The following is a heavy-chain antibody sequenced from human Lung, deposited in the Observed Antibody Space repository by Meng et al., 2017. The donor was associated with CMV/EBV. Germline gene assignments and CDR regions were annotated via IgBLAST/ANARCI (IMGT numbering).Heavy chain of an antibody. D-gene: IGHD6-6*01. CDR3: ARGEFKSSSSLYY. Sequence: SCTASGFTFGDYPMTWVRQAPGKGLEWIGFIRNKGYGGTTEYAASVKGRFIISRDDSRSIAYLQMNSLKTEDTAVYYCARGEFKSSSSLYYWVQGTXVTVSS. J-gene: IGHJ4*02. V-gene: IGHV3-49*04. CDR1: GFTFGDYP. CDR2: IRNKGYGGTT.